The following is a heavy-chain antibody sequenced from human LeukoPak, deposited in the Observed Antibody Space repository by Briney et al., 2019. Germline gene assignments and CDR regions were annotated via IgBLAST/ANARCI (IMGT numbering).Heavy chain of an antibody. CDR3: ARDRAAMASRYFGY. CDR2: ISAYNGNT. Sequence: ASVKVSCKASGYTFTSYGISWVRQAPGQGLEWMGWISAYNGNTNYAQKLQGRVTMTTDTSTSTAYMELRSLRSDDTAVYYCARDRAAMASRYFGYWGQGTLVTVSS. D-gene: IGHD5-18*01. J-gene: IGHJ4*02. CDR1: GYTFTSYG. V-gene: IGHV1-18*01.